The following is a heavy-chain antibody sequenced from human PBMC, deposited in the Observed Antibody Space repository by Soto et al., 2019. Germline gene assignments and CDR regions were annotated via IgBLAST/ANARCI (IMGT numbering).Heavy chain of an antibody. D-gene: IGHD6-19*01. CDR3: ASGSGWFGGGYY. J-gene: IGHJ4*02. CDR2: ISYDGSNK. Sequence: GGSLRLSCAASGFTFSSYAMHWVRQAPGKGLEWVAVISYDGSNKYYADSVKGRFTISRDNSKNTLYLQMNSLRAEDTAVYYCASGSGWFGGGYYWGQGTLVTVSS. V-gene: IGHV3-30-3*01. CDR1: GFTFSSYA.